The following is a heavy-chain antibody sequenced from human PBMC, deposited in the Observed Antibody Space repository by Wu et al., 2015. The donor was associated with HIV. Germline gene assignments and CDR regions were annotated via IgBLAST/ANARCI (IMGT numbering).Heavy chain of an antibody. V-gene: IGHV1-2*02. CDR1: GYTFTGYY. CDR2: INPNSGGT. Sequence: QVQLVQSGAEVKKPGASVKVSCKASGYTFTGYYMHWVRQAPGQGLEWMGWINPNSGGTNYAQKFQGRVTMTRDTSISTAYMELSRLRSDDTAVYYCARAHGDLRAFDPMDVWGRRDHGHRLL. J-gene: IGHJ6*02. CDR3: ARAHGDLRAFDPMDV. D-gene: IGHD3-10*01.